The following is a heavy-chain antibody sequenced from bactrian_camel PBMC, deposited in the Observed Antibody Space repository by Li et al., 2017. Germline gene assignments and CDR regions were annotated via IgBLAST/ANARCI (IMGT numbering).Heavy chain of an antibody. D-gene: IGHD1*01. CDR3: AADKLYGGTHPLARDFRY. CDR1: EYLYSDHC. J-gene: IGHJ6*01. V-gene: IGHV3S66*01. CDR2: IARTFDTV. Sequence: VQLVESGGGSVQVGGSLSLSCKYNYGSCLASEYLYSDHCLAWFRQAPGKEREGVARIARTFDTVSYADSVKGRFTISQDSTKNMVSLQMNSLKTEDTAMYYCAADKLYGGTHPLARDFRYWGQGTQVTVS.